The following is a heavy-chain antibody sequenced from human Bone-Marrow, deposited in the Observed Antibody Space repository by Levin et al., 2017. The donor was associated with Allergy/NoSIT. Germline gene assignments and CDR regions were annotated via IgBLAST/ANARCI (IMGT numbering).Heavy chain of an antibody. CDR1: GGSFSGYY. Sequence: PSETLSLTCAIYGGSFSGYYWSWIRQPPGKGLEWIGEINGSGRTNYHPSLKSRVTMSVDPSKNHFSLKLSSVTAADTAVYYWARVAGNYDFWSPWRGGMDVWGQGTTVIVSS. CDR3: ARVAGNYDFWSPWRGGMDV. J-gene: IGHJ6*02. V-gene: IGHV4-34*01. CDR2: INGSGRT. D-gene: IGHD3-3*01.